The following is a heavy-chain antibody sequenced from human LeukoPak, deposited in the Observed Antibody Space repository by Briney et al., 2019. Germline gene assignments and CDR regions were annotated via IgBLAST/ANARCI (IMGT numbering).Heavy chain of an antibody. J-gene: IGHJ3*01. D-gene: IGHD3-10*01. CDR2: INTHGTTI. Sequence: GGSLRLSCAASGFTFDAYWIHWVRQAPGKELVWVSRINTHGTTISYADSVEGRFTISRDNTKNTVYLQMYNLRSDDTSLYYCTRGFREGFDVWGHGTMVTVSS. CDR1: GFTFDAYW. CDR3: TRGFREGFDV. V-gene: IGHV3-74*01.